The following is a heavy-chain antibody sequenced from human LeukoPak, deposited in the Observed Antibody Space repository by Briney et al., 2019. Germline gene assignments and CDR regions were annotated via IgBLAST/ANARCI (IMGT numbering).Heavy chain of an antibody. CDR2: IYYSGST. D-gene: IGHD2-2*02. CDR3: ARGGCSSTSCYMAIDY. CDR1: GGSISSYY. J-gene: IGHJ4*02. V-gene: IGHV4-59*01. Sequence: SETLSLTCTVSGGSISSYYWSWIRQPPGKGLEWIGYIYYSGSTNYNPSLKSRVTISVDTSKNQFSLKLSSVTAADTAVYYCARGGCSSTSCYMAIDYWGQGTLVTVSS.